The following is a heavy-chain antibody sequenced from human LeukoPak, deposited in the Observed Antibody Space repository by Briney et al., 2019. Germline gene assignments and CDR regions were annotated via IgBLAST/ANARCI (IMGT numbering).Heavy chain of an antibody. J-gene: IGHJ5*02. D-gene: IGHD1-26*01. V-gene: IGHV5-51*01. CDR2: IYPGHSDT. CDR1: GYSFTSYW. Sequence: GGSLKISCKASGYSFTSYWIAWVRQMPGKGLEWMGIIYPGHSDTRYSPSFQGQVTISADESISTAYLQWRSVKASDTAMYYCARGNNENYYDWFDPWGQGTLVTVSS. CDR3: ARGNNENYYDWFDP.